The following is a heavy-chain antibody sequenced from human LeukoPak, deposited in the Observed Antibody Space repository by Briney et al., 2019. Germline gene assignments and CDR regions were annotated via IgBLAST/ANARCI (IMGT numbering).Heavy chain of an antibody. CDR3: ARDLDYDILTGYYTIHNDY. CDR1: GGTFSSYA. J-gene: IGHJ4*02. D-gene: IGHD3-9*01. V-gene: IGHV1-69*04. Sequence: GASVKVSCKASGGTFSSYAISWVRQAPGQGLEWMGRIIPILGIANYAQKLQGRVTITADKSTSTAYMELSSLRSEDTAVYYCARDLDYDILTGYYTIHNDYWGQGTLVTVSS. CDR2: IIPILGIA.